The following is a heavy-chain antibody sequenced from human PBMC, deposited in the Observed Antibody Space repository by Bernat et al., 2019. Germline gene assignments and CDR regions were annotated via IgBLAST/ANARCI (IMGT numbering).Heavy chain of an antibody. CDR2: ISAYNGNT. V-gene: IGHV1-18*01. CDR3: AREASPNVLRYFDWLLLPFDY. CDR1: GYTFTSYG. Sequence: QVQLVQSGAEVKKPGASVKVSCKASGYTFTSYGISWVLQAPGQGLEWMGWISAYNGNTNYAQKLQGRVTMTTDTSTSTAYMELRSLRSDDTAVYYCAREASPNVLRYFDWLLLPFDYWGQGTLVTVSS. J-gene: IGHJ4*02. D-gene: IGHD3-9*01.